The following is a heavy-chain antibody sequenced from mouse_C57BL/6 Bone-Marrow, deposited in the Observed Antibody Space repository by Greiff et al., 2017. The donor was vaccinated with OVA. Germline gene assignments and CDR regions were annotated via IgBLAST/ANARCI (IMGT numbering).Heavy chain of an antibody. D-gene: IGHD2-13*01. CDR1: GYTFTSYW. J-gene: IGHJ2*01. Sequence: QVQLQQPGAELVKPGASVKLSCKASGYTFTSYWMQWVKQRPGQGLEWIGEIDPSDSYTNYNQKFKGKATLTVDTSSSTAYMQLSSLTSEDSAVYYCARDYTGFDYWGQGTTLTVSS. CDR2: IDPSDSYT. CDR3: ARDYTGFDY. V-gene: IGHV1-50*01.